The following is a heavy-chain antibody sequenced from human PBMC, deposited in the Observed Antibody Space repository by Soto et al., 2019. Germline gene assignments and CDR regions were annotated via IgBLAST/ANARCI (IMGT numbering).Heavy chain of an antibody. CDR3: ARASRLRLGELSSYYYYGMDV. V-gene: IGHV1-3*01. D-gene: IGHD3-16*02. CDR1: GYTFTSYA. Sequence: ASVKVSCKASGYTFTSYAMHWVRQAPGQRLEWMGWINAGNGNTKYSQKFQGRVTITRDTSASTAYMELSSLRSEDTAVYYCARASRLRLGELSSYYYYGMDVWGQGTTVTVSS. CDR2: INAGNGNT. J-gene: IGHJ6*02.